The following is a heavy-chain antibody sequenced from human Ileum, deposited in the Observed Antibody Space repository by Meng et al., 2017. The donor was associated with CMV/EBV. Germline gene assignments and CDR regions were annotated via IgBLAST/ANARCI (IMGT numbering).Heavy chain of an antibody. D-gene: IGHD2-15*01. V-gene: IGHV3-49*04. CDR3: TPQTSLLG. CDR2: IRSKAYGGTT. Sequence: GESLKISCTASGFTFGDYAMSWVRQAPGKGMEWVGFIRSKAYGGTTEYAASVKGRFTISRDDSKSIAYLQMNSLKTEDTAVYYCTPQTSLLGWGQGTLVTVSS. CDR1: GFTFGDYA. J-gene: IGHJ4*02.